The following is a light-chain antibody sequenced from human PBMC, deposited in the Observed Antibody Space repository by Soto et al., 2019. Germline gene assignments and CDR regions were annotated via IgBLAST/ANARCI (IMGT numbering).Light chain of an antibody. CDR1: SSDIGGYNY. V-gene: IGLV2-14*01. CDR3: SSYTSSSTLV. J-gene: IGLJ2*01. Sequence: QSVLTQPPSVSGSPGQSITISCTGTSSDIGGYNYVSWYQQHPGRAPKLMIYEVSYRPSGVSNRFSGSKSGNTASLTISGPQAEDEDDYYCSSYTSSSTLVFGGGTKLTVL. CDR2: EVS.